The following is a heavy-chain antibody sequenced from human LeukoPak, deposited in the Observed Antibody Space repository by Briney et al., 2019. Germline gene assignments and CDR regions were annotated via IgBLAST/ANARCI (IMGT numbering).Heavy chain of an antibody. CDR1: GGSISSGSYY. J-gene: IGHJ4*02. CDR3: ARHGGSGSPY. V-gene: IGHV4-61*02. CDR2: IYTSGST. D-gene: IGHD3-22*01. Sequence: PSQTLSLTCTVSGGSISSGSYYWSWIRQPAGKGLEWIGRIYTSGSTNYNPSLKSRVTISVDTSKNQFSLKLSSVTAADTAVYYCARHGGSGSPYWGQGTLVTVSS.